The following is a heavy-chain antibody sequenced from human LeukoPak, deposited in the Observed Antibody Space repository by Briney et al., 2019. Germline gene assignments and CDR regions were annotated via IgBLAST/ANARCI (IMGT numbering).Heavy chain of an antibody. D-gene: IGHD3-22*01. Sequence: ASVKVSCKASGYTFTGYYRHWVRQAPGQGLEWMGWINPNSGGTNYAQKFQGRVTMTRDTSISTAYMELSRLRSDDTAVYYCARGGPHYYDSSGYRKSDAFDIWGQGTMVTVSS. CDR2: INPNSGGT. CDR1: GYTFTGYY. J-gene: IGHJ3*02. CDR3: ARGGPHYYDSSGYRKSDAFDI. V-gene: IGHV1-2*02.